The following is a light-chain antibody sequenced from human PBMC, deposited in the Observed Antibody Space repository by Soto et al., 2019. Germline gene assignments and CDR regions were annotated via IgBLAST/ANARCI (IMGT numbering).Light chain of an antibody. CDR2: DAS. CDR1: QDITNY. Sequence: DIQMTQSRSSLSASVGDRVTITCNASQDITNYLNWYQQKPGKAPNLLIYDASNLETGVPSRFSGSGSGSDFTFTISSLQPEDVATYYCQQYDHVPLTFGGGTKVEIK. J-gene: IGKJ4*01. CDR3: QQYDHVPLT. V-gene: IGKV1-33*01.